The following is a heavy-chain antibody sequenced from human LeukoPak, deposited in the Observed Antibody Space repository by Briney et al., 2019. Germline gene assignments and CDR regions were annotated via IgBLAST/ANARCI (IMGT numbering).Heavy chain of an antibody. V-gene: IGHV4-59*01. CDR1: GGSISSYY. J-gene: IGHJ4*02. Sequence: SETLSLTCTVSGGSISSYYWSWIRQPPGKGLEWIGYIYYSGGTNYNPSLKSRVTISVDTSKNQFSLKLSSVTAADTAVYYCASISSSSVYWGQGTLVTVSS. CDR3: ASISSSSVY. D-gene: IGHD6-6*01. CDR2: IYYSGGT.